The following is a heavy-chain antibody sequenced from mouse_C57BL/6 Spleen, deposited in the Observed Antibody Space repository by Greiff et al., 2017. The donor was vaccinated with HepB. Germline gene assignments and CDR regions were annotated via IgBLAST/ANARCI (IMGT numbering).Heavy chain of an antibody. D-gene: IGHD1-1*01. J-gene: IGHJ2*01. Sequence: QVQLQQPGAELVMPGASVKLSCKASGYTFTSYWMHWVKQRPGQGLEWIGEIDPSDSYTNYNQKFKGKSTLTVDKSSSTAYMQLSSLTSEDSAVYYCARTITTVSFFDYWGQGTTLTVSS. CDR1: GYTFTSYW. CDR3: ARTITTVSFFDY. V-gene: IGHV1-69*01. CDR2: IDPSDSYT.